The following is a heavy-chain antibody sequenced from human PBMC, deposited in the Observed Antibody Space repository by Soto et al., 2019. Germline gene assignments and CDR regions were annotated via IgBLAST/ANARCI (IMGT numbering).Heavy chain of an antibody. V-gene: IGHV3-33*01. D-gene: IGHD2-2*02. CDR1: GFTFNTFA. J-gene: IGHJ6*02. CDR3: PSGTLAYCSRTSCYIVNGQNYLGLEV. Sequence: QMQLVESGGGVVQPGDSLRLSCVASGFTFNTFAMHWGRQAPGRGPEWVAIIWYDGSYDYYADSVKGRFTISRDKSNNTLFLQKNRLRAEDTAVYYCPSGTLAYCSRTSCYIVNGQNYLGLEVWGQGTTVTDPS. CDR2: IWYDGSYD.